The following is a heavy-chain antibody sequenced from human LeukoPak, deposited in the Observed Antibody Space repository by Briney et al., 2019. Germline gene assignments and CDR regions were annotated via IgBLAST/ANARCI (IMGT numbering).Heavy chain of an antibody. J-gene: IGHJ4*02. CDR2: IYYSGST. Sequence: SETLSLTCTVSGVSISSSSYYWGWIRQPPGKGLEWIGSIYYSGSTYYNPSLESRVTISVDTSKNQFSLKLSSVTAADTAVYYCARLRPSYYDMARSVGYFDYWGQGTLVTVSS. CDR1: GVSISSSSYY. CDR3: ARLRPSYYDMARSVGYFDY. D-gene: IGHD3-9*01. V-gene: IGHV4-39*01.